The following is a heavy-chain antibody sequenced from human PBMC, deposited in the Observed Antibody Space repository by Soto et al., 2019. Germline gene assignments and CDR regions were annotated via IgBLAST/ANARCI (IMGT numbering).Heavy chain of an antibody. V-gene: IGHV3-9*01. Sequence: LRLSCAASGFTFSSYSMYWVRQVPGKGLEWVSGISWNSGRIGYADSVKGRFTISRDNAKNSLYLQMNSLRPEDTALYYCTKARLWGGDGYNSYYYNAMDVWGQRTTVTVSS. J-gene: IGHJ6*02. D-gene: IGHD3-16*01. CDR2: ISWNSGRI. CDR1: GFTFSSYS. CDR3: TKARLWGGDGYNSYYYNAMDV.